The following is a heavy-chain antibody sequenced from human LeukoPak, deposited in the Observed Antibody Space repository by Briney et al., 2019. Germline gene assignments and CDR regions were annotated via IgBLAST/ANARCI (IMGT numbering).Heavy chain of an antibody. D-gene: IGHD2-8*01. CDR3: AKDGLMRFFDY. CDR2: ISYDASNK. J-gene: IGHJ4*02. V-gene: IGHV3-30-3*01. Sequence: PGRSLRLSCAASGFTFSSSPMHWVRQAPGKGLEWVAVISYDASNKFYADSVKGRFTISRDNSKNMLYLHTNSLRPEDTAVYHCAKDGLMRFFDYWGQGTLVTVSS. CDR1: GFTFSSSP.